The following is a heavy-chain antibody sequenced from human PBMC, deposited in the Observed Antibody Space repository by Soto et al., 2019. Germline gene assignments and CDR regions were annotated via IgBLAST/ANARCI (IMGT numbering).Heavy chain of an antibody. Sequence: GASVKVSCKASGYTFIRSAMHWVRQAPGQRLEWMGWINVANGNTKYSQKFQGRVTITRDTSATTAYMELSSLTSEDTAVYYCARGNLWSGYRYYFDYWGHGSLVTVSS. J-gene: IGHJ4*01. D-gene: IGHD3-3*01. CDR2: INVANGNT. CDR1: GYTFIRSA. V-gene: IGHV1-3*01. CDR3: ARGNLWSGYRYYFDY.